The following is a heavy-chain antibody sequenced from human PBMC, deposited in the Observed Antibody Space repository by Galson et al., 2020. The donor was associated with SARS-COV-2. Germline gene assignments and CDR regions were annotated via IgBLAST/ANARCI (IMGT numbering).Heavy chain of an antibody. CDR1: GYTLTELS. Sequence: GESLKISCKVSGYTLTELSMHWVRQAPGKGLEWMGGFDPEDGETIYAQKFQGRVTMTEDTSTDTAYMELSSLGSEDTAVYYCATDWALVGATRHQYFQHWGQGTLVTVSS. J-gene: IGHJ1*01. CDR2: FDPEDGET. V-gene: IGHV1-24*01. D-gene: IGHD1-26*01. CDR3: ATDWALVGATRHQYFQH.